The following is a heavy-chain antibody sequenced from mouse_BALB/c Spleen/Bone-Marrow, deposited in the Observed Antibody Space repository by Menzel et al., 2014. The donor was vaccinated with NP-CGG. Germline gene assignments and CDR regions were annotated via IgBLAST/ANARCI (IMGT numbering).Heavy chain of an antibody. D-gene: IGHD2-3*01. J-gene: IGHJ4*01. CDR1: GYTFTSYY. Sequence: QVQLQQSGPELVKPGASVRISCKASGYTFTSYYINWVKQRPGQGLEWIGWIYPGNVNTKYDEKFKGKATLTADKSSSTAYMQLSSLTSEDSAVYFCARGGDGYSNAMDYWGQGTSVTVSS. CDR2: IYPGNVNT. V-gene: IGHV1S56*01. CDR3: ARGGDGYSNAMDY.